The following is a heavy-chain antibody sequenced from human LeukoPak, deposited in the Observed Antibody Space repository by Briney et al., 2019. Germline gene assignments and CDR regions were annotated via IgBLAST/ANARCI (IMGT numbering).Heavy chain of an antibody. V-gene: IGHV1-69*13. CDR3: ARVGSITMVRGVINGPFDY. Sequence: SVKVSCKASGGTFSSYAISWVRQAPGQGLEWMGGIIPIFGTANYAQKFQGRVTITAAESTSTAYMELSSLRSEDTAVYSCARVGSITMVRGVINGPFDYWGQGTLLTVSS. D-gene: IGHD3-10*01. J-gene: IGHJ4*02. CDR2: IIPIFGTA. CDR1: GGTFSSYA.